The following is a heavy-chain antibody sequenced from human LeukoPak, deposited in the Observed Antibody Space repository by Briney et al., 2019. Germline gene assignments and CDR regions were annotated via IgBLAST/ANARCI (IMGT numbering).Heavy chain of an antibody. J-gene: IGHJ4*02. CDR2: ISSSSSYI. Sequence: GGSLRLSCAASGFAFSSYSMNWVRQAPGKGLEWVSSISSSSSYIYYADSVKGRFTISRDNAKNSLYLQMNSLRADDTAVYYCARESSPGYSYGYPLAYWGQGTLVTVSS. CDR1: GFAFSSYS. V-gene: IGHV3-21*01. D-gene: IGHD5-18*01. CDR3: ARESSPGYSYGYPLAY.